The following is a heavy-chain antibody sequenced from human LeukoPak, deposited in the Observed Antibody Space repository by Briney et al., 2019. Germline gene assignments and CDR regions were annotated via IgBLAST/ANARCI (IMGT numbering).Heavy chain of an antibody. CDR2: IKSKTDGGTT. CDR1: GFTFSNAW. J-gene: IGHJ3*02. V-gene: IGHV3-15*01. Sequence: PGGSLRLSCAASGFTFSNAWMSWVRQAPGKGLEWVGRIKSKTDGGTTDYAAPVKGRFTISRDDSKNTLYLQMNSLRAEDTAVYYCARTLLGYSSSWYYDSGAFDIWGQGTMVTVSS. CDR3: ARTLLGYSSSWYYDSGAFDI. D-gene: IGHD6-13*01.